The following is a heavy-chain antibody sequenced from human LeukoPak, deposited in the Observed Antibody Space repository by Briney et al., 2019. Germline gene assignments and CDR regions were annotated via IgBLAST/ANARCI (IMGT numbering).Heavy chain of an antibody. CDR1: GGSIRSGYYY. D-gene: IGHD4-11*01. CDR3: ARGEYSNDY. V-gene: IGHV4-39*01. J-gene: IGHJ4*02. CDR2: IYDSGST. Sequence: SETLSLTCTVSGGSIRSGYYYWGWIRQPPGKGLEWIGSIYDSGSTYYNPSLKSRVTIPVDTSKNQFSLKLNSVTAADTAVYYCARGEYSNDYWGQGTLVTVSS.